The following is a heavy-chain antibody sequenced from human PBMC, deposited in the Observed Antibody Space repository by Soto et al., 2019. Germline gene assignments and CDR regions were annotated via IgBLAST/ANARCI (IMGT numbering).Heavy chain of an antibody. Sequence: EVQLVESGGGLVQPGGSLRLSCAASGFTFSKYWMHWVRQAPGKGLVWVARVSSDGSFTYYADSVKGRFTISRDNAQNSLYLQMITLRPDDTAVYYCAREGDMGSSAFDCWGQGTLVTVSS. CDR2: VSSDGSFT. V-gene: IGHV3-74*01. D-gene: IGHD3-10*01. CDR3: AREGDMGSSAFDC. J-gene: IGHJ4*02. CDR1: GFTFSKYW.